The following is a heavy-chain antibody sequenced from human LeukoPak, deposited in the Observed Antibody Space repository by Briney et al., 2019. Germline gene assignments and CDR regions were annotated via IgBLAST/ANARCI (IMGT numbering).Heavy chain of an antibody. V-gene: IGHV3-23*01. J-gene: IGHJ5*02. CDR3: AKDGPLRLGWFDP. D-gene: IGHD3-16*01. CDR2: ISGSGGST. Sequence: GGSLRLSCAASGFTFSSYAMSWVRQAPGKGLEWVSAISGSGGSTYYADSVNGRFTISRGNSKNTLYVQINSLRADDTAVYYCAKDGPLRLGWFDPWGQGTLVTVSS. CDR1: GFTFSSYA.